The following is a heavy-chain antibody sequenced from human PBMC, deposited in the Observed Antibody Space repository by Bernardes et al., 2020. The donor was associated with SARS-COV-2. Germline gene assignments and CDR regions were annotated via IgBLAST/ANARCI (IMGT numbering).Heavy chain of an antibody. CDR3: ARYRDANWATADF. CDR2: INPNGGGT. V-gene: IGHV1-46*01. Sequence: ASVKVSCKASGYTFTSYYIHWVRQAPGQGLEWMAIINPNGGGTTYAQKFQGRVTLTRDTSTSTVFMVLRSLKSEDTAVYYCARYRDANWATADFWGPGTLITLSS. CDR1: GYTFTSYY. J-gene: IGHJ4*02. D-gene: IGHD2-8*01.